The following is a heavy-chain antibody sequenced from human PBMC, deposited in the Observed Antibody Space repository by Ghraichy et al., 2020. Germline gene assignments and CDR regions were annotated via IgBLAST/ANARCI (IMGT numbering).Heavy chain of an antibody. CDR1: GFTFSSYW. CDR2: IKQDGSEK. D-gene: IGHD2-21*01. V-gene: IGHV3-7*03. Sequence: GGSLRLSCAASGFTFSSYWMSWVRQAPGKGLEWVANIKQDGSEKYYVDSVKGRFTISRDNAKNSLYLQMNSLRAEDTAVYYCARVKLWWADAFDIWGQGTMVTVSS. J-gene: IGHJ3*02. CDR3: ARVKLWWADAFDI.